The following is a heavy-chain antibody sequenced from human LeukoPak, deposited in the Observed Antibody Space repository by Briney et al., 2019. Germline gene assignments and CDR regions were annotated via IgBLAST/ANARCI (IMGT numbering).Heavy chain of an antibody. J-gene: IGHJ4*02. Sequence: GGSLRLSCAASGFTFSSYEMNWVRQAPGKGLEWVSYISSSGSTIYYADSVKGRFTISRDSAKNSLYLQMNSLTAEDTAVYYCARDYDFWSGYIDNWGQGTLVTVSS. CDR1: GFTFSSYE. CDR2: ISSSGSTI. V-gene: IGHV3-48*03. D-gene: IGHD3-3*01. CDR3: ARDYDFWSGYIDN.